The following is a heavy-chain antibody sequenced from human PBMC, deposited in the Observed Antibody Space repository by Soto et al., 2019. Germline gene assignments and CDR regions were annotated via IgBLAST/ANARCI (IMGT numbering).Heavy chain of an antibody. CDR2: MNPNSGNT. Sequence: ASVKVSCKASGYTFTSYDINWVRQATGQGLEWMGWMNPNSGNTGYAQKFQGRVTMTRNTSISTAYMELSSLRSEDTAVYYCARDPPEDYYYYYGMDVWGQGTTVTVSS. J-gene: IGHJ6*02. CDR1: GYTFTSYD. CDR3: ARDPPEDYYYYYGMDV. V-gene: IGHV1-8*01.